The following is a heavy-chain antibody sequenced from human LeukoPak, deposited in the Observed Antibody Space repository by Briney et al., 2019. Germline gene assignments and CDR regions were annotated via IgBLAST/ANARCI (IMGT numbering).Heavy chain of an antibody. CDR1: GYSFPNYW. J-gene: IGHJ3*01. CDR3: ARSPGDGYIDGVDGF. V-gene: IGHV5-51*01. CDR2: ISGGNSDT. Sequence: GESLKISCKGSGYSFPNYWIGWVRQMPGKGLEWMGIISGGNSDTTYSPSFQGQVTISADKSITTAYLQWSSLKASDTAMYYCARSPGDGYIDGVDGFWGQGTMVTVSS. D-gene: IGHD5-24*01.